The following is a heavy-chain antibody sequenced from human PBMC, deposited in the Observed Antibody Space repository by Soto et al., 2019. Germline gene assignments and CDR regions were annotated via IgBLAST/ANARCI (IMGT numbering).Heavy chain of an antibody. CDR3: ARRNYYHGSDYFNDALDI. CDR2: ISYDGNSK. Sequence: QVQLVESGGGVVQPGNSLRLSCAASGFIFSGYAMHWVRQAPVTGLEWVAVISYDGNSKTYADFVKGRFAISRDNSKNTLYLQMNSLGPDETAVYYCARRNYYHGSDYFNDALDIWGQGTMVTVSS. J-gene: IGHJ3*02. CDR1: GFIFSGYA. V-gene: IGHV3-30*09. D-gene: IGHD3-22*01.